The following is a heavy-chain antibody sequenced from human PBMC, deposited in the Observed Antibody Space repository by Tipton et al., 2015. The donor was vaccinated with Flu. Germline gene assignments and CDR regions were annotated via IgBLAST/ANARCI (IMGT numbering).Heavy chain of an antibody. CDR2: INSDGSST. J-gene: IGHJ4*02. CDR3: ARDARIVGASPIDY. V-gene: IGHV3-74*01. CDR1: GFTFSGHW. D-gene: IGHD1-26*01. Sequence: GSLRLSCAASGFTFSGHWMHWVRQAPGKGLVWVSRINSDGSSTSYADFVRGRFTISRDNAKNTLYLQMNSLRAEDTAVYYCARDARIVGASPIDYWGQGTLVTVSS.